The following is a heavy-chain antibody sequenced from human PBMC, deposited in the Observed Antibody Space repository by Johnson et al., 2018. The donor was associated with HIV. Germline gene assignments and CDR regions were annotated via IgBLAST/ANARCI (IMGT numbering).Heavy chain of an antibody. CDR2: MSYDGSNK. CDR3: AKVHSGQLVGYAFDI. Sequence: QVQLVESGGGVVQPGRSLRLSCAASGFTFSSYGMHWVRQAPGKGLEWVAVMSYDGSNKYYADSVKGRFTISRDNSKNTLYLQMNSLRAEDTALYYCAKVHSGQLVGYAFDIWGQGTMVTVSS. D-gene: IGHD1-26*01. V-gene: IGHV3-30*19. J-gene: IGHJ3*02. CDR1: GFTFSSYG.